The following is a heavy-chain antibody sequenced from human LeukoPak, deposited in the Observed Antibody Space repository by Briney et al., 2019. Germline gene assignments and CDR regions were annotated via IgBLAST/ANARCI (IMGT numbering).Heavy chain of an antibody. J-gene: IGHJ4*02. D-gene: IGHD5-18*01. Sequence: ASVKVSCKVSGYTLTELSMHWVRQAPGQGLEWMGWINPNSGGTNYAQKFQGRVTMTRDTSISTAYMELSRLRSDDTAVYYCARPRAYLDTAMVIGYWGQGTLVTVSS. CDR1: GYTLTELS. V-gene: IGHV1-2*02. CDR3: ARPRAYLDTAMVIGY. CDR2: INPNSGGT.